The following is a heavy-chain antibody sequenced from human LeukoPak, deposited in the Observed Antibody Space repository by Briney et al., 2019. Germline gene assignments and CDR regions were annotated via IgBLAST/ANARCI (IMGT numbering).Heavy chain of an antibody. CDR1: GGSISRSSDY. CDR3: ARHENVFEY. D-gene: IGHD3-10*02. CDR2: ISYSGST. V-gene: IGHV4-39*01. J-gene: IGHJ4*02. Sequence: PSETLSLTCTVSGGSISRSSDYWGWIRQPPGKGLEWIGSISYSGSTYYNPSLGSRVTVSVDTSKNQFSLKLSSVTAADTAVYYCARHENVFEYRGQGTLVTVSS.